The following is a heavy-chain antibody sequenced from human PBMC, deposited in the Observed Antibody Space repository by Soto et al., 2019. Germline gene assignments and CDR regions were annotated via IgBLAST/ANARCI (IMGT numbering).Heavy chain of an antibody. CDR2: ISGSGGST. D-gene: IGHD3-3*01. Sequence: EVQLLESGGGLVQPGGSLRLSCAASGFTFSSYAMSWVRQAPGKGLEWVSAISGSGGSTYYADSVKGRFTIFRDNSKNTLYLQMNSLRAEDTAVYYCAKDDYDFWSGYYTNWFDPWGQGTLVTVSS. V-gene: IGHV3-23*01. J-gene: IGHJ5*02. CDR3: AKDDYDFWSGYYTNWFDP. CDR1: GFTFSSYA.